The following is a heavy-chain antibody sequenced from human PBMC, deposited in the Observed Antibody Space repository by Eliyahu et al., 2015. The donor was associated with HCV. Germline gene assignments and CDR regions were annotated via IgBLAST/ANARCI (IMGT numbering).Heavy chain of an antibody. Sequence: EVQLLESGGGLVQPGGSLRLSCATSGFSFRNYAMSWVRQTPGKGLEWVSSISGSDGKTYYADSVKGRFTISRDNSKNTLYLQLNSLRAEDTAVYYCAKNRDLVVVIDWGQGTLVTVSS. CDR3: AKNRDLVVVID. CDR2: ISGSDGKT. D-gene: IGHD3-22*01. CDR1: GFSFRNYA. V-gene: IGHV3-23*01. J-gene: IGHJ4*02.